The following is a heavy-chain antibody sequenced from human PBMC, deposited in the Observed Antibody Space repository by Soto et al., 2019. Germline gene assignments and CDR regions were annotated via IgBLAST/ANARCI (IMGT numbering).Heavy chain of an antibody. V-gene: IGHV4-59*11. D-gene: IGHD1-1*01. J-gene: IGHJ4*02. CDR2: IHDSGST. Sequence: SETMSLTCSVAGGSISYHYWSWISQPPGKGLEWIGYIHDSGSTNYSPSLKSRVTISVDTSRTQFSLNLTSVTAADTAVYFCARAIRTGTTDFDFWGQGTLVTVSS. CDR3: ARAIRTGTTDFDF. CDR1: GGSISYHY.